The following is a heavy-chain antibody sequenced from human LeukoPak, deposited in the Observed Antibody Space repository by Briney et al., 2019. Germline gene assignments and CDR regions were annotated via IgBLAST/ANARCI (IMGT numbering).Heavy chain of an antibody. CDR3: AKAPGGYDILTGYYMEGYFDY. Sequence: PGGSLRLSCAASGFTFSSYAMSWVRQAPGKGLEWVSAISGSGGSTYYADSVKGRFTISRDNSKNTLYLQMNSLRAEDTAVYYCAKAPGGYDILTGYYMEGYFDYWGQGTLVTVSS. D-gene: IGHD3-9*01. J-gene: IGHJ4*02. CDR1: GFTFSSYA. V-gene: IGHV3-23*01. CDR2: ISGSGGST.